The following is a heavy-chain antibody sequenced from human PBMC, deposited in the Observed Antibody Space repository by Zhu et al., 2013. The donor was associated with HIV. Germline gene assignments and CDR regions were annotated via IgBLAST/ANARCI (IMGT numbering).Heavy chain of an antibody. J-gene: IGHJ1*01. V-gene: IGHV1-18*01. CDR3: ATKPDYYDSSGYYVGYFQH. CDR2: ISAYNGNT. CDR1: GYTFTSYG. D-gene: IGHD3-22*01. Sequence: QVQLVQSGAEVKKPGASVKVSCKASGYTFTSYGISWVRQAPGQGLEWMGWISAYNGNTNYAQKLQGRVTMTTDTSTSTAYMELRSLRSDDTAVYYCATKPDYYDSSGYYVGYFQHWGRGRPWSPSPQ.